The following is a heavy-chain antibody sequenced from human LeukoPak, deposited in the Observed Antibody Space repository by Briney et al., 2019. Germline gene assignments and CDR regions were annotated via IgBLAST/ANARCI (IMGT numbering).Heavy chain of an antibody. CDR1: GFTFSSYS. CDR3: AREHYDILTGPAPYYYYGMDV. J-gene: IGHJ6*02. V-gene: IGHV3-21*01. CDR2: ISSSSSYI. D-gene: IGHD3-9*01. Sequence: PGGSLRLSCAASGFTFSSYSMNWVRQAPGKGLEWVSSISSSSSYIYYADSVKGRFTISRDNAKSSLYLQMNSLRAEDTAVYYCAREHYDILTGPAPYYYYGMDVWGQGTTVTVSS.